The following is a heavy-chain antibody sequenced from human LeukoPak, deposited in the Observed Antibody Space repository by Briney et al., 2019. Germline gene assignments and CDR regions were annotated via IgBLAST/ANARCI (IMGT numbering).Heavy chain of an antibody. CDR3: ASPRYYYGSGSISSLDY. CDR1: GGSISSSNW. CDR2: IYHSGST. J-gene: IGHJ4*02. Sequence: SGTLSLTCAVSGGSISSSNWWSWVRQPPGKGLEWIGEIYHSGSTYYNPSLKSRVTISVDTSKNQFSLKLSSVTAADTAVYYCASPRYYYGSGSISSLDYWGQGTLVTVSS. D-gene: IGHD3-10*01. V-gene: IGHV4-4*02.